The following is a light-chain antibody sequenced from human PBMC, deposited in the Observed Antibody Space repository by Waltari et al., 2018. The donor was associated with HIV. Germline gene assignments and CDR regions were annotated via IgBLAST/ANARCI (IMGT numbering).Light chain of an antibody. CDR2: END. CDR1: SGSISTKN. CDR3: QSYDITNSNWV. Sequence: FLLAQPHSVSESPGKTVTISCTQSSGSISTKNAQLSPQLPGSPPTTATFVNAQPPPGSAPTTVIFENDQRPSGVPARFSGSIDRSSNSASLIISGLQTEDEADYYCQSYDITNSNWVFGGGTKLTVL. J-gene: IGLJ3*02. V-gene: IGLV6-57*03.